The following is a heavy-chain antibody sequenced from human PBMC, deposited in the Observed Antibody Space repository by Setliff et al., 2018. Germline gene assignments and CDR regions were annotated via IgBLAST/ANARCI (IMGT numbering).Heavy chain of an antibody. Sequence: ASVKVSCKTSGYTFTNYDINWVRQATGQGLEWMGWMNPNSGNTGYAQNFQGRVSMTRNTSISTAYMELNSLTSEDTAVYYCARSKVEAAMVKHHWFDPWGQGTLVTVSS. D-gene: IGHD5-18*01. CDR2: MNPNSGNT. V-gene: IGHV1-8*02. CDR3: ARSKVEAAMVKHHWFDP. CDR1: GYTFTNYD. J-gene: IGHJ5*02.